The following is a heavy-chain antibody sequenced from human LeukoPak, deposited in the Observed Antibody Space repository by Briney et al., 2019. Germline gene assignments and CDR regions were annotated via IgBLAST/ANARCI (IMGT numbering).Heavy chain of an antibody. CDR1: GYTFTSYG. V-gene: IGHV1-18*01. CDR3: ARNATGYPPNY. Sequence: GASVKVSCKASGYTFTSYGISWVRQAPGQGLEWMGWISAYNGNTNYAQKIQGRVTMTTDTSTTTAYMELRSLRSDDTAVYYCARNATGYPPNYWGQGTLVTVSS. D-gene: IGHD3-9*01. J-gene: IGHJ4*02. CDR2: ISAYNGNT.